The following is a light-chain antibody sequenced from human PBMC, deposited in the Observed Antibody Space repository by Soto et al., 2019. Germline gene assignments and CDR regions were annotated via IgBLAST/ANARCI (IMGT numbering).Light chain of an antibody. J-gene: IGLJ2*01. CDR1: SSDVGGYNY. CDR3: CSYTSTNTLEGV. Sequence: QSALTQPASVSGSPGQSITISCTGTSSDVGGYNYVSWYQQHPGKAPKLMIYEVSNRPSGVSNRFSGSKSGNTASLTISGLQAEDEADYYYCSYTSTNTLEGVFGGGTKLTVL. CDR2: EVS. V-gene: IGLV2-14*01.